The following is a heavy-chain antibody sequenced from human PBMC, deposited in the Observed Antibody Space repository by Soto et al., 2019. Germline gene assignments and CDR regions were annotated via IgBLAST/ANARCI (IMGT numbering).Heavy chain of an antibody. J-gene: IGHJ3*02. CDR1: GGSISSSSYY. V-gene: IGHV4-39*01. D-gene: IGHD5-12*01. CDR2: IYYSGGT. CDR3: AISIVDIVAFDAFDI. Sequence: PSETLSLTCTVSGGSISSSSYYWGWIRQHPGKGLEWIGSIYYSGGTYYNPSLKSRVTISVDTSKNQFSLKLSSVTAADTAVYYCAISIVDIVAFDAFDIWGQGTMVTVSS.